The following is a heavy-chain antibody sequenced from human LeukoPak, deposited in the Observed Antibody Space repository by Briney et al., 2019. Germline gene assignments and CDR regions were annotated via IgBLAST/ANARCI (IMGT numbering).Heavy chain of an antibody. Sequence: PGGSLRLSCAASGFSLSIYDMVWVRQAPGKGLEWIASTGLSSSYIGYADSVKGRFTISRDNGENSVYLQMNSLRAEDTAVYFCARERSCCSGATCSLDLWGQGTLVTVSS. J-gene: IGHJ5*02. CDR1: GFSLSIYD. CDR2: TGLSSSYI. D-gene: IGHD2-15*01. CDR3: ARERSCCSGATCSLDL. V-gene: IGHV3-21*01.